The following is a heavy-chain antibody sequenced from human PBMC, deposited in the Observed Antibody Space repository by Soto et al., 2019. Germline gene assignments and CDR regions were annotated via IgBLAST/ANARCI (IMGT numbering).Heavy chain of an antibody. V-gene: IGHV1-18*01. CDR1: GYTFSNDA. CDR3: AXAXRYXWNYXMY. Sequence: QVQLVQSGAEVKKPGASVKVSCKASGYTFSNDAITWVRQAPGQGLEWMGWVSAYNGNTNYAQKFKGRVTMTTDTXTXXXXXXXXXXXXDXTAVYFCAXAXRYXWNYXMYWG. CDR2: VSAYNGNT. D-gene: IGHD1-7*01. J-gene: IGHJ4*01.